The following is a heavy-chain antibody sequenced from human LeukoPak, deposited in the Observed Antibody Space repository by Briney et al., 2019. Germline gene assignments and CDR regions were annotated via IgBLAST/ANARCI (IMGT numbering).Heavy chain of an antibody. J-gene: IGHJ3*02. D-gene: IGHD2-15*01. Sequence: SETLSLTCTVSGGSISSGDYYWSWIRQPPGKGLEWIGYIYYSGSTYYNPSLKSRVTISVDTSKNQFSLKLGSVTAADTAVYYCARKTLRGGPQAFDIWGQGTMVTVSS. CDR1: GGSISSGDYY. V-gene: IGHV4-30-4*01. CDR3: ARKTLRGGPQAFDI. CDR2: IYYSGST.